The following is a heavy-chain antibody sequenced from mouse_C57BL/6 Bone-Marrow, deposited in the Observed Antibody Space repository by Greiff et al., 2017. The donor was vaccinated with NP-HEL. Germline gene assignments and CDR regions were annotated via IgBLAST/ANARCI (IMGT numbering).Heavy chain of an antibody. Sequence: QVQLQQSGAELARPGASVKMSCKASGYTFTSYTMHWVEQRPGQGLEWIGYINPSSGYTKYNQKFKDKATLSADKSASTAYMQLSSLTAEDSAVYYCARGFDHYAMDYWGQGTSVTVSS. J-gene: IGHJ4*01. CDR2: INPSSGYT. V-gene: IGHV1-4*01. CDR3: ARGFDHYAMDY. CDR1: GYTFTSYT.